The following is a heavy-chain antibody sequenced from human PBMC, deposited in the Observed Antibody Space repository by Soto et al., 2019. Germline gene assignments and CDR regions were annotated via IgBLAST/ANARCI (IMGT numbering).Heavy chain of an antibody. J-gene: IGHJ4*02. V-gene: IGHV4-39*01. CDR3: ARHPQRTSSSWPSDFDY. CDR2: IYYSGST. D-gene: IGHD6-13*01. CDR1: GGSISSSSYY. Sequence: SETLSLTCTVSGGSISSSSYYWGWIRQPPGKGLEWIGSIYYSGSTYYNPSLKSRVTISVDTSKNQFSLKLSSVTAADTAVYYCARHPQRTSSSWPSDFDYWGQGTLVTVSS.